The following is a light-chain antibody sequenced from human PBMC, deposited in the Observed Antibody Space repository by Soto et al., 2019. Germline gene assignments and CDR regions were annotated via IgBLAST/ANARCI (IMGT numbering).Light chain of an antibody. Sequence: ELVMTQSPPTLSVSPGERATLSCRASQSVSSNLAWYQQKPGQAPRLLIHGATTRATGIPARFSGSGSGTEFTLTISSLQSEDFAVYYCQQYNNWPRTFGQGTKVDI. J-gene: IGKJ1*01. V-gene: IGKV3-15*01. CDR2: GAT. CDR3: QQYNNWPRT. CDR1: QSVSSN.